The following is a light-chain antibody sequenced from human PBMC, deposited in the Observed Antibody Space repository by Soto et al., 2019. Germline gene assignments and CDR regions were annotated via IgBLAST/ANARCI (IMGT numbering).Light chain of an antibody. Sequence: EIVLTQSPATLSLSPGERATLSCRASQSVSSHLFWYQQKAGQVPRLLIYDASNRVTGIPARFGGSGSGTDFTLPISGLEPEDFAVYYCQQRSDWPPTFGGGTKVEIK. V-gene: IGKV3-11*01. CDR1: QSVSSH. CDR2: DAS. J-gene: IGKJ4*01. CDR3: QQRSDWPPT.